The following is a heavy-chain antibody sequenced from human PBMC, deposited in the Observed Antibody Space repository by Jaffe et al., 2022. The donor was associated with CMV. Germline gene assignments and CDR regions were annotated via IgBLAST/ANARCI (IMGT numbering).Heavy chain of an antibody. D-gene: IGHD6-13*01. V-gene: IGHV1-46*01. Sequence: QVQLVQSGAEVKKPGASVKVSCKASGYTFTSYYMHWVRQAPGQGLEWMGIINPSGGSTSYAQKFQGRVTMTRDTSTSTVYMELSSLRSEDTAVYYCAREGYSQYYYYGMDVWGQGTTVTVSS. J-gene: IGHJ6*02. CDR1: GYTFTSYY. CDR3: AREGYSQYYYYGMDV. CDR2: INPSGGST.